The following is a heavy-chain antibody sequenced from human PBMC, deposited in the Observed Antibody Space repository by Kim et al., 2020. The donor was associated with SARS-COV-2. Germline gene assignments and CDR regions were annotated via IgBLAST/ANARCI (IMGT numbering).Heavy chain of an antibody. CDR1: GGSFSGYY. D-gene: IGHD3-3*01. J-gene: IGHJ6*02. V-gene: IGHV4-34*01. CDR3: ARGQYDFWSGYRAQGPKSYYYYYGMDV. Sequence: SETLSLTCAVYGGSFSGYYWSWIRQPPGKGLEWIGEINHSGSTNYNPSLKSRVTISVDTSKNQFSLKLSSVTAADTAVYYCARGQYDFWSGYRAQGPKSYYYYYGMDVWGQGTTVTVSS. CDR2: INHSGST.